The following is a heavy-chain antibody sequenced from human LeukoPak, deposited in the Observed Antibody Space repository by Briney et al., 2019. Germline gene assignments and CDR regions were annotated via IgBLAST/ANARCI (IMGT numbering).Heavy chain of an antibody. CDR2: IYPGDSDT. J-gene: IGHJ6*03. CDR1: GYSFTSYW. CDR3: ARHFSLDGYKYYYYYYMDV. D-gene: IGHD5-24*01. V-gene: IGHV5-51*01. Sequence: GESLKISCKGSGYSFTSYWIGWVRQMPGKGLEWMGIIYPGDSDTRYSPSFQGQVTISADKSISTAYLQWSSLKASDTAMYYCARHFSLDGYKYYYYYYMDVWGKGTTVTVSS.